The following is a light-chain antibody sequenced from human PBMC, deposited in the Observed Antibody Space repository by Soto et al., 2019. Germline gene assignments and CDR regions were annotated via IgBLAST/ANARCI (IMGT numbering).Light chain of an antibody. CDR3: QKYDSLPLT. V-gene: IGKV1-33*01. CDR1: QDISNY. J-gene: IGKJ3*01. CDR2: DAS. Sequence: DIQMTQSPSSLSASVGDRVTISCQASQDISNYLNWYQHKEDKAPKLLIYDASNLETGVPSRFSGSGSGTDFTLTISSLQPEDIATYYCQKYDSLPLTFGPGTKVDIK.